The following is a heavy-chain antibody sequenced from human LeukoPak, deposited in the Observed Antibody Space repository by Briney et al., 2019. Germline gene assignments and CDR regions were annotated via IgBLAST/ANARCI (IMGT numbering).Heavy chain of an antibody. V-gene: IGHV4-39*07. D-gene: IGHD6-13*01. CDR3: ARDRGSSSWPFDY. CDR2: IYYSGST. Sequence: SETLSLTCTVSGGSISSYYWGWIRQPPGKGLEWVGSIYYSGSTYYNPSLKSRVTISVDTSRNQFSLKLSSVTAADTAVYYCARDRGSSSWPFDYWGQGTLVTVSS. CDR1: GGSISSYY. J-gene: IGHJ4*02.